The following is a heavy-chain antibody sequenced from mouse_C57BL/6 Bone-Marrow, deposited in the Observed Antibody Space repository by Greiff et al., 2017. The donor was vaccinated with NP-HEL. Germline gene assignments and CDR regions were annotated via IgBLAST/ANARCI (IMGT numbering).Heavy chain of an antibody. CDR2: ISNGGGST. CDR3: ARHERD. Sequence: EVKVVESGGGLVQPGGSLKLSCAASGFTFSDYYMYWVRQTPEKRLEWVAYISNGGGSTYYPDTVKGRFTISRDNAKNTLYLQMSRLKSEDTAMYYCARHERDWGQGTTLTVSS. CDR1: GFTFSDYY. J-gene: IGHJ2*01. V-gene: IGHV5-12*01.